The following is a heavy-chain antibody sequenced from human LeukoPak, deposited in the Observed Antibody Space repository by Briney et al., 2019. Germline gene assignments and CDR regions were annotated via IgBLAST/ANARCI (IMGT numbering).Heavy chain of an antibody. D-gene: IGHD6-6*01. CDR2: ISGSGDST. CDR1: GFTFSSFA. CDR3: AKGTYSSSPRDN. Sequence: PGGSLRLSCAASGFTFSSFAMSWVRQAPGKGLEWVSAISGSGDSTHYADSVKGRFTISRDNSKNTLYLQMDSLRAEDTAVYYCAKGTYSSSPRDNWGQGTLVTVSS. J-gene: IGHJ4*02. V-gene: IGHV3-23*01.